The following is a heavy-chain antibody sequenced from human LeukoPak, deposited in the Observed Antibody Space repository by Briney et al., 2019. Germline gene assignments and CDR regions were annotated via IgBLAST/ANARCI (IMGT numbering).Heavy chain of an antibody. Sequence: SETLSLTCAVYGGSFSGYYWSWIRQPPGKGLEWIGEINHSGSTNYNPSLKSRVTISVDTSKNQFSLKLSSVTAADTAVYYCATRLPSYSSSWYGINDAFDIWGQGTMVTVSS. J-gene: IGHJ3*02. CDR3: ATRLPSYSSSWYGINDAFDI. CDR2: INHSGST. CDR1: GGSFSGYY. V-gene: IGHV4-34*01. D-gene: IGHD6-13*01.